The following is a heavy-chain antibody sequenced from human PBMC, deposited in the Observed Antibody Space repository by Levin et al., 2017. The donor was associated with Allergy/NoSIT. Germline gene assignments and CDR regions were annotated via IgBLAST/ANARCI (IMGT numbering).Heavy chain of an antibody. CDR2: IKQDGTEK. J-gene: IGHJ3*01. D-gene: IGHD2-8*02. CDR1: GFTFSSYW. CDR3: ARNWRSAFDF. Sequence: SCAASGFTFSSYWMSWVRQAPGKGLEWVANIKQDGTEKYYVDSVKGRFTISKDNAKNSVFLQMSSLTVEDTAVYFCARNWRSAFDFWGQGTRVTVSS. V-gene: IGHV3-7*04.